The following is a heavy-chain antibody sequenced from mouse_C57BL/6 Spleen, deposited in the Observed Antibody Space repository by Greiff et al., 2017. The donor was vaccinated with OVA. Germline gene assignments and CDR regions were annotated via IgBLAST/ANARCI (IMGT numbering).Heavy chain of an antibody. V-gene: IGHV1-64*01. CDR1: GYTFTSYW. CDR3: ARYPLCGSSYDWYFDV. Sequence: QVQLQQPGAELVKPGASVKLSCKASGYTFTSYWMHWVKQRPGQGLEWIGMIHPNSGSTNYNEKFKSKATLTVDKSSSTAYMQLSSLTSEYSAVYYCARYPLCGSSYDWYFDVWGTGTTVTVSS. D-gene: IGHD1-1*01. CDR2: IHPNSGST. J-gene: IGHJ1*03.